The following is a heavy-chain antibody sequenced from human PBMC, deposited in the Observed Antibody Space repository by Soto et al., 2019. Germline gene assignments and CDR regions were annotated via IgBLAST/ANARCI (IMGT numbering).Heavy chain of an antibody. J-gene: IGHJ4*02. V-gene: IGHV4-34*01. Sequence: PSETLSLTCAVYGGSFSGYYWSWIRQPPGKGLEWIGEINHSGSTNYNPSLKSRVTISVDTSKNQFSLKLSSVTAADTAVYYCARFRRGSELGYCSSTSCRVNDYWGQGTLVPVSS. CDR2: INHSGST. CDR3: ARFRRGSELGYCSSTSCRVNDY. D-gene: IGHD2-2*01. CDR1: GGSFSGYY.